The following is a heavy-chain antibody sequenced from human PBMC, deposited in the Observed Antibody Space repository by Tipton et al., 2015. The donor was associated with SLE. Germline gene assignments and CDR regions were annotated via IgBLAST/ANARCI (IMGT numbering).Heavy chain of an antibody. CDR2: IYYSGST. Sequence: TLSLTCTVSGGSISSSNYYWGWIRQTPGKGLEWVGSIYYSGSTYYNPSLKSRVAISVDTSKNQFSLKLSSVTAADTAVYYCAGRPPGGYMDVWGKGTTVTVSS. V-gene: IGHV4-39*01. D-gene: IGHD3-10*01. J-gene: IGHJ6*03. CDR1: GGSISSSNYY. CDR3: AGRPPGGYMDV.